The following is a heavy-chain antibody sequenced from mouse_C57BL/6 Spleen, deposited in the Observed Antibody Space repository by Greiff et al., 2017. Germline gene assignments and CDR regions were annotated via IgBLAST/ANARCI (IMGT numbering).Heavy chain of an antibody. CDR3: ARGTGDWDFEV. Sequence: QVQLQQSGAELARPGASVKLSCKASGYTFTSYGISWVKQRTGQGLEWIGEIYPRSGNTYYNEKFKGKATLTANKSSRTAYMELRDLTSEDSAVYFCARGTGDWDFEVWGTGTTVTVST. V-gene: IGHV1-81*01. CDR1: GYTFTSYG. J-gene: IGHJ1*03. D-gene: IGHD4-1*01. CDR2: IYPRSGNT.